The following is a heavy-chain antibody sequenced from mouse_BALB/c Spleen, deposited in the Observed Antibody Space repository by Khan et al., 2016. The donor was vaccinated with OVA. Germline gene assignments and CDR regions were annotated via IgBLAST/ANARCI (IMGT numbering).Heavy chain of an antibody. V-gene: IGHV1-7*01. J-gene: IGHJ2*01. CDR3: ARDRIDH. CDR2: INPTSGYT. CDR1: GYTFSSYW. Sequence: QVRLQQSGAEQAKPGASVKMSCKTSGYTFSSYWMHWVKRRPGQGLEWIGYINPTSGYTEYNDKFKDKATLSADKSSSTAYMQLTSLTSEDSAVXYWARDRIDHWGQGTTLTVSS.